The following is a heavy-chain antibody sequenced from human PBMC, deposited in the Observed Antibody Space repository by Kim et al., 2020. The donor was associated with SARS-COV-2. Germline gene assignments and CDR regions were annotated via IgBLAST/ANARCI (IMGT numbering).Heavy chain of an antibody. V-gene: IGHV1-2*02. J-gene: IGHJ6*03. D-gene: IGHD2-2*01. Sequence: ASVKVSCKASGYTFTGYYMHWVRQAPGQGLEWMGWINPNSGGTNYAQKFQGRVTMTRDTSISTAYMELSRLRSDDTAVYYCARLRGCSSTSCYSVYYYYMDVWGKGTTVTVSS. CDR2: INPNSGGT. CDR3: ARLRGCSSTSCYSVYYYYMDV. CDR1: GYTFTGYY.